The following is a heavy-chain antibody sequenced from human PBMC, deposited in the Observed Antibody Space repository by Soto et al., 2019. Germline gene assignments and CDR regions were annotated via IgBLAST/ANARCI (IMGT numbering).Heavy chain of an antibody. V-gene: IGHV3-30-3*01. J-gene: IGHJ4*02. CDR2: ISYDGSNK. D-gene: IGHD3-22*01. Sequence: QVQLVESGGGVVPPGRSLRLSCAASGFTFSSYAMHWVRQAPGKGLEWVAVISYDGSNKYYADSVKGRFPISRDNSKNTLDLQMNSLRAEDTAVYYCARSYYDSSGYHDYWVQGTLVTVSS. CDR1: GFTFSSYA. CDR3: ARSYYDSSGYHDY.